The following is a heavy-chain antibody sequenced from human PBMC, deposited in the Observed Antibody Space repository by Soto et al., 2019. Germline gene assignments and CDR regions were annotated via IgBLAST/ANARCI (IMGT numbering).Heavy chain of an antibody. D-gene: IGHD3-3*01. CDR3: ASHYDMWSGYLSPVDY. Sequence: SGGSLRLSCAASGFTFSSYSMNWVRQAPGKGLEWVSSISSSSSYIYYADSVKGRFTITRDNAKNSLYLEMNSLRDEDTAVYYCASHYDMWSGYLSPVDYWGQGTLVTVSS. V-gene: IGHV3-21*04. CDR2: ISSSSSYI. J-gene: IGHJ4*02. CDR1: GFTFSSYS.